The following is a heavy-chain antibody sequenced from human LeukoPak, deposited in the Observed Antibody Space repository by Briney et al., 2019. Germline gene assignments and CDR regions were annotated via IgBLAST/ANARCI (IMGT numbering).Heavy chain of an antibody. V-gene: IGHV4-59*05. CDR1: GGSISSYY. D-gene: IGHD2-15*01. Sequence: SETLSLTCTVSGGSISSYYWSWIRQPPGKGLEWIGSIYYSGSTYYNPSLKSRVTISVDTSKNQFSLKLSSVTAADTAVYYCARLLGYCSGGSCGYWFDPWGQGTLVTVSS. J-gene: IGHJ5*02. CDR2: IYYSGST. CDR3: ARLLGYCSGGSCGYWFDP.